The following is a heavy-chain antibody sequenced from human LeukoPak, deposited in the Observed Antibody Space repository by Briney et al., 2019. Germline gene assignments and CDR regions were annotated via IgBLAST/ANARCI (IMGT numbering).Heavy chain of an antibody. Sequence: GGSLRLSCAASGFTFDDYAMHWVRQVPGKGLEWVSGISWNSGSVSYADSVRGRFTISRDNAKNSLHLHMTSLRPEDTAVYYCATTGSYHDYGDFPVSEVGDYWGQGTLVTVSS. D-gene: IGHD4-17*01. CDR2: ISWNSGSV. CDR3: ATTGSYHDYGDFPVSEVGDY. V-gene: IGHV3-9*01. CDR1: GFTFDDYA. J-gene: IGHJ4*02.